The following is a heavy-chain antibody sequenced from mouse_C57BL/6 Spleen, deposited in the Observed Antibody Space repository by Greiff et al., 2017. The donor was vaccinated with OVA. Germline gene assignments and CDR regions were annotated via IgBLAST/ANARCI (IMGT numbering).Heavy chain of an antibody. CDR1: GYAFSSSW. D-gene: IGHD2-4*01. CDR3: ARSGGIYYDYVWFAY. CDR2: IYPGDGDT. V-gene: IGHV1-82*01. J-gene: IGHJ3*01. Sequence: VQLQQSGPELVKPGASVKISCKASGYAFSSSWMNWVKQRPGKGLEWIGRIYPGDGDTNYNGKVKGKATLTADKSSSTAYMQLGSLTSEYSSVYFFARSGGIYYDYVWFAYWGQGTLVTVSA.